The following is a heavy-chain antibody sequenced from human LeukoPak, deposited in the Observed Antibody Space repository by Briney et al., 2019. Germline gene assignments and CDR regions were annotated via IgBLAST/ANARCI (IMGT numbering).Heavy chain of an antibody. Sequence: PGKSLRLSCAASGFTFSGYPIHWVRQAPGKGLEWVAVIWYDGSNKYYADSVKGRFTISRDNSKNTLYLQMNSLRAEDTAVYYCAREPDHLPTDAFDIWGQGTMVTVSS. CDR3: AREPDHLPTDAFDI. CDR1: GFTFSGYP. CDR2: IWYDGSNK. J-gene: IGHJ3*02. V-gene: IGHV3-33*01.